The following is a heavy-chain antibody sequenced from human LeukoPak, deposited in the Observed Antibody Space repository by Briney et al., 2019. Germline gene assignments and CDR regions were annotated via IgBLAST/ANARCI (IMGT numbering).Heavy chain of an antibody. CDR3: ARGGRIVVVPAAKINWFDP. J-gene: IGHJ5*02. Sequence: SETLSLTCAVYGGSFSGYYWSWIRQPPGKGLEWIGEINHSGSTNYNPSLKSRVTISVDTSKNQFSLKLSSVTAADTAVYYCARGGRIVVVPAAKINWFDPWGQGTLVTVPS. D-gene: IGHD2-2*01. CDR2: INHSGST. V-gene: IGHV4-34*01. CDR1: GGSFSGYY.